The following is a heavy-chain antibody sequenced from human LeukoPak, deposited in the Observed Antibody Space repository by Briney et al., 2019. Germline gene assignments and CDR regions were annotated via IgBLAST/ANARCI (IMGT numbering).Heavy chain of an antibody. D-gene: IGHD6-13*01. V-gene: IGHV3-48*01. CDR3: ARGLSGRHSSPAHY. CDR1: GFTFSSYS. J-gene: IGHJ4*02. CDR2: ISSSSSPI. Sequence: QPGGSLRLSCAASGFTFSSYSMNWVRQAPGKGLEWVSYISSSSSPIYYADSVKGRFTISRDNAKNSLYLQMNSLRAEDTAVYYCARGLSGRHSSPAHYWGQGTLVTVSS.